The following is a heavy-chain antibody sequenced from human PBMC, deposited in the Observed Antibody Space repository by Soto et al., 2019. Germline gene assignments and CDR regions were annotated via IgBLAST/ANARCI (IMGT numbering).Heavy chain of an antibody. CDR2: INPNSGGT. V-gene: IGHV1-2*04. CDR3: ARAGGASYDILTGYYLPYYFDY. CDR1: GYTFTGYY. D-gene: IGHD3-9*01. Sequence: QVQLVQSGAEVKKPGASVKVSCKASGYTFTGYYMHWVRQAPGQGLEWMGWINPNSGGTNYAQKFQGWVTMTRDTSISTAYMELSRLRSDDTAVYYCARAGGASYDILTGYYLPYYFDYWGQGTLVTVSS. J-gene: IGHJ4*02.